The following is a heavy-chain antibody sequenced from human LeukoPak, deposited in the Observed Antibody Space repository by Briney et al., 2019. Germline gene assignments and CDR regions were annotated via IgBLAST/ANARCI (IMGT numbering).Heavy chain of an antibody. D-gene: IGHD3-22*01. J-gene: IGHJ4*02. CDR1: GFTFSSDA. CDR2: ISGRGGST. V-gene: IGHV3-23*01. Sequence: GGSLRLSCAASGFTFSSDAMSWVRQAPGEGLEGGSAISGRGGSTYYAASVKGRFTISRDNSKNTLYMQMNSLRAEHTAVYYCAKDLIPYYYDSSGYLPTLDYWGQGTLVTVSS. CDR3: AKDLIPYYYDSSGYLPTLDY.